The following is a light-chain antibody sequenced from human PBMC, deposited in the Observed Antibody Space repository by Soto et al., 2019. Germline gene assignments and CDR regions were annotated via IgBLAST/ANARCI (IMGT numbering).Light chain of an antibody. CDR1: QSLIHNNGYNY. J-gene: IGKJ4*01. CDR3: MQTLQAVT. Sequence: DIVMTQSPLSLSVTPGEPASIPCRSSQSLIHNNGYNYLDWYLQKPGQSPQLLIYLASVRASGVPERFSGSGSGTDFTLTISSVEAEDVGVYYCMQTLQAVTFGGGTKVEIK. V-gene: IGKV2-28*01. CDR2: LAS.